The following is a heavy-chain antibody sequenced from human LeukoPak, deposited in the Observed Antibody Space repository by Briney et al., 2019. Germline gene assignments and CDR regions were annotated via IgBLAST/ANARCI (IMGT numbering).Heavy chain of an antibody. Sequence: SGTLSLTCTVSGASISGSNWWYWVRQSPERGLEWIGEVFHTGSTNYNPSLKSRVSMSIDTSKNQFSLKLNSVTAADTAVYYCARDMLAGSNGGFDYWGQGTLVTVSS. D-gene: IGHD6-19*01. J-gene: IGHJ4*02. CDR1: GASISGSNW. CDR3: ARDMLAGSNGGFDY. V-gene: IGHV4-4*02. CDR2: VFHTGST.